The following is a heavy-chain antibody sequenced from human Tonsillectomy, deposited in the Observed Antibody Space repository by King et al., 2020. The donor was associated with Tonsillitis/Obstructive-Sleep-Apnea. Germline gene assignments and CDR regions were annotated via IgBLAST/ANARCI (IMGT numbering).Heavy chain of an antibody. J-gene: IGHJ6*03. Sequence: QLVQSGDEVKKPGSSVKVSCKASGGIFSSYAISWVRQAPGQGLEWMGGSIPIFGTANYAQKFQGRVTITADESTSTAYMELSRLRFEDTAVYYCARQDVVPRSYYYHYMDVWGKGTTVTVSS. CDR1: GGIFSSYA. CDR2: SIPIFGTA. D-gene: IGHD2-2*01. V-gene: IGHV1-69*01. CDR3: ARQDVVPRSYYYHYMDV.